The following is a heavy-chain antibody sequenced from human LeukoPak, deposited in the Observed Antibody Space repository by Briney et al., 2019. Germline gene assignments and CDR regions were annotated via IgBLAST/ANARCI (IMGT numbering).Heavy chain of an antibody. V-gene: IGHV4-61*02. Sequence: PSQTLSLTCTVSGGSISSGSYYWSWIRQPAGKGLEWIGRIYTSGSTNYNPSLKSRVTISVDTSKNQFSLKLSSVTAADTAVYYCARGPGGYSSSWYDSWGQGTLVTVSS. CDR3: ARGPGGYSSSWYDS. D-gene: IGHD6-13*01. CDR2: IYTSGST. CDR1: GGSISSGSYY. J-gene: IGHJ5*01.